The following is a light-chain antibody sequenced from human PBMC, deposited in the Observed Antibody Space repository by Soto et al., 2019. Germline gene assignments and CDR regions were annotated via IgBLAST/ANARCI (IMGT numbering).Light chain of an antibody. CDR1: QSVSGNY. Sequence: ENVLMKSPGPLYLSPGERDTLSCRASQSVSGNYLAWYQRKPGQAPRLHIYGAASRASGIEDRFSGSGSGTDFTLTISRLEPEDFAVYYCYQYGSSPLPGGSPLPFGGGTKVEIK. J-gene: IGKJ4*01. V-gene: IGKV3-20*01. CDR3: YQYGSSPLPGGSPLP. CDR2: GAA.